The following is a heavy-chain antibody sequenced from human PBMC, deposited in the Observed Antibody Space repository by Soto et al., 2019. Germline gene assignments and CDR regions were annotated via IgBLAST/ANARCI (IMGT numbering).Heavy chain of an antibody. CDR2: IIPILGIA. J-gene: IGHJ6*03. Sequence: QVQLVQSGAEMKKPGSSVKVSCKASGGTFSSYTISWVRQAPGQGLEWMGRIIPILGIANYAQKFQGRVTITADKSTSTAYMELSSLRSEDTAVYYCARDRGRNSYYYYYMDVWGKGTTVTVSS. V-gene: IGHV1-69*08. CDR1: GGTFSSYT. CDR3: ARDRGRNSYYYYYMDV.